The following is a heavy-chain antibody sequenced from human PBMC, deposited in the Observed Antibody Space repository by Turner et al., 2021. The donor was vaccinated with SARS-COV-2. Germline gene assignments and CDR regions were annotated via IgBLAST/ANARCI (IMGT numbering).Heavy chain of an antibody. D-gene: IGHD3-22*01. Sequence: QVQLQESGPGLVKPSQTLSLTCTVSGGSISSGGYYWSWIRQHPGKGLEWIGSIYYSGSTYYNPSLKSRVTISVDTSKNQFSLKLSSVTAADTAVYYCAGEEVVFRASHTLYYYGMDVWGQGTTVTVSS. CDR3: AGEEVVFRASHTLYYYGMDV. V-gene: IGHV4-39*01. J-gene: IGHJ6*02. CDR1: GGSISSGGYY. CDR2: IYYSGST.